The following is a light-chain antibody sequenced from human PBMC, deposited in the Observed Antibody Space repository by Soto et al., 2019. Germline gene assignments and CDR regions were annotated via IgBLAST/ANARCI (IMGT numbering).Light chain of an antibody. CDR3: QQSFITPRT. CDR1: QSISNY. V-gene: IGKV1-39*01. J-gene: IGKJ1*01. Sequence: DIQMTQSPSSLSASVGDRVTITCRASQSISNYLNWYQHKLGKAPKLLIYDASRLQSGVPSRFSGSGSGTDFTLTISSLQPEDFATYYCQQSFITPRTLGQGTKVDIK. CDR2: DAS.